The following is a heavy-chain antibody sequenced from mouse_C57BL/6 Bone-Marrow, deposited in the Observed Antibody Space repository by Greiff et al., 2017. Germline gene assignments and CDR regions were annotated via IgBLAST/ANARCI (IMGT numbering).Heavy chain of an antibody. Sequence: QVQLKQPGAELVKPGASVKMSCKASGYTFTSYWITWVKQRPGQGLEWIGDIYPGSGSTNYNEKFKSKATLTVDTSSSTAYMQLSSLTSVDSAVYNSARTWTTVVPFDYWGQGTTLTVSS. CDR1: GYTFTSYW. CDR2: IYPGSGST. CDR3: ARTWTTVVPFDY. V-gene: IGHV1-55*01. J-gene: IGHJ2*01. D-gene: IGHD1-1*01.